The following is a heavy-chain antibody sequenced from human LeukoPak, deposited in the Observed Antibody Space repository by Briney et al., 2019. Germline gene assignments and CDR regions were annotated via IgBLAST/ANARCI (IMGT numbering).Heavy chain of an antibody. CDR1: GLTLSNAG. J-gene: IGHJ4*02. CDR2: IQRKADGGTA. Sequence: GGSLSLACAASGLTLSNAGMGWVRQAAGKGLEWMGRIQRKADGGTADYAPPVEGRFTISRDDSRNTLYLQLNSLKTEGTAVYYCTTGPHDGDWGQGTLVSVSS. V-gene: IGHV3-15*01. CDR3: TTGPHDGD.